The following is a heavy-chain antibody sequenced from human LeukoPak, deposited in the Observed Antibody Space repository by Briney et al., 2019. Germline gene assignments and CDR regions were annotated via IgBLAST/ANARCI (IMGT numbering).Heavy chain of an antibody. CDR1: GFTVSSNY. D-gene: IGHD3-22*01. CDR2: IYSGGST. J-gene: IGHJ4*02. CDR3: ARERTGQYYYDSSGYYS. Sequence: PGGSLRLSCAASGFTVSSNYMSWVRQAPGKGLEWVSVIYSGGSTYYADSVKGRFTISRDNSKNTLYLQMNSLRAEDTAVYYCARERTGQYYYDSSGYYSWGQGTLVTVSS. V-gene: IGHV3-66*01.